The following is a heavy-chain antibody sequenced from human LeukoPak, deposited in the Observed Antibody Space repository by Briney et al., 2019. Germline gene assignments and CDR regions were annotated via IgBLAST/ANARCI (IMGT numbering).Heavy chain of an antibody. D-gene: IGHD3-3*01. V-gene: IGHV4-59*08. J-gene: IGHJ4*02. CDR1: GGSISSYH. Sequence: PSETLSLTCIVSGGSISSYHWSWIRQPPGKGLEWIGYISYSGTTNYNPSLKSRVTISVDMSKSQFSLTLSSVTAADTALYYCARHGPLYDIWSAQFYFDYWGQGTLVAVSS. CDR3: ARHGPLYDIWSAQFYFDY. CDR2: ISYSGTT.